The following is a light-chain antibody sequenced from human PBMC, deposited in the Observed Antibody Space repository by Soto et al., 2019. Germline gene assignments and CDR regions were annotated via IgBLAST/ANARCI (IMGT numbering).Light chain of an antibody. CDR2: ANT. CDR3: QSYDSSLSGSV. Sequence: QSALTQPPSVSGAPGQRVTISCTGSSSNIGADYDVHWYQQLPGAAPKLLIRANTHRPSGVPDRFSASKSGTSASLAIIGLQADDEADYYCQSYDSSLSGSVFGGGTKLTVL. CDR1: SSNIGADYD. J-gene: IGLJ3*02. V-gene: IGLV1-40*01.